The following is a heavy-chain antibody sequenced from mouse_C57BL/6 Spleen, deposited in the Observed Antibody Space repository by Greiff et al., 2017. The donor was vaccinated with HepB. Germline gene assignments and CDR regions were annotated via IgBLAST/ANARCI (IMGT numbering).Heavy chain of an antibody. CDR1: GFSLSTSGMG. V-gene: IGHV8-12*01. CDR2: IYWDDDK. D-gene: IGHD1-3*01. CDR3: ARSKGVVGYFDY. J-gene: IGHJ2*01. Sequence: QVTLKESGPGILQSSQTLSLTCSFSGFSLSTSGMGVSWIRQPSGKALEWLAHIYWDDDKRYNPSLKSRLTTSKDTSRNQVFLKITSVDTADTATYYCARSKGVVGYFDYWGQGTTLTVSS.